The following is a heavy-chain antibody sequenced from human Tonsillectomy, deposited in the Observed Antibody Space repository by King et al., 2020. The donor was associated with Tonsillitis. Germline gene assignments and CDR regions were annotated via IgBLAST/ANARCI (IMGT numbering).Heavy chain of an antibody. CDR1: GLTFRNAW. CDR2: IKSKTDGETT. D-gene: IGHD5-12*01. J-gene: IGHJ6*02. CDR3: IVDKDYFYYSGLDV. V-gene: IGHV3-15*01. Sequence: VQLVESGGGLVKPGGSLRLSCAASGLTFRNAWMSWVRQAPGKGLEWVGRIKSKTDGETTDYAAPVKGRFTISRDDSKNTLCLQMNSLKTEDTAVYYCIVDKDYFYYSGLDVWGQGTTVTVSS.